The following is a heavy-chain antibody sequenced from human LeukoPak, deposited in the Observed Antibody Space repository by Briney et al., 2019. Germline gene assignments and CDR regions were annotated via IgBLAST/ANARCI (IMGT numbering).Heavy chain of an antibody. CDR1: GGTFSSYA. CDR3: ARDCEVVAATYYYYYMDV. V-gene: IGHV1-69*05. J-gene: IGHJ6*03. D-gene: IGHD2-15*01. Sequence: VASVKVSCKASGGTFSSYAISWVREAPGQGLEWMGRIIPIFGTANYAQKFQGRVTITTDESTSTAYMELSSLRSEDTAVYYCARDCEVVAATYYYYYMDVWGKGTAVTVSS. CDR2: IIPIFGTA.